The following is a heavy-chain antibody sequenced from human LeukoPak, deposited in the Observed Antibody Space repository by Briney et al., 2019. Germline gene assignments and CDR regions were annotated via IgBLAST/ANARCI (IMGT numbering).Heavy chain of an antibody. Sequence: GGSLRLSCAASGFTFTSYAMSWVRQAPGKGLEWVSAISGSGGSTYYADSVKGRFSISRDNSKNTLYLQMNSLRAEDTAVYYCARLTTVTLQSFDYWGQGALVTVSS. CDR1: GFTFTSYA. D-gene: IGHD4-17*01. CDR3: ARLTTVTLQSFDY. J-gene: IGHJ4*02. CDR2: ISGSGGST. V-gene: IGHV3-23*01.